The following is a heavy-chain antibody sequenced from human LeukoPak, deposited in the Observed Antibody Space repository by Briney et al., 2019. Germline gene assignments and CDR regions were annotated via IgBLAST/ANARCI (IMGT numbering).Heavy chain of an antibody. D-gene: IGHD6-13*01. CDR2: IGPDGGTT. CDR1: GFTFSSYA. Sequence: PGGSLRLSCAASGFTFSSYAMHWVRQAPGKGLEYVSGIGPDGGTTYYANSVKGRFTISRDNSKSMVYLQMGSLTADDMAVYYCARGAQLTDYWGQGTLVTVSS. CDR3: ARGAQLTDY. J-gene: IGHJ4*02. V-gene: IGHV3-64*01.